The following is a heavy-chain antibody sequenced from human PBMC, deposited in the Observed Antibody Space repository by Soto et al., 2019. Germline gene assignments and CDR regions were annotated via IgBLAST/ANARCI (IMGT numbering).Heavy chain of an antibody. Sequence: QVQLVQSGAEVKKPGSSVKVSCKASGGTFSSYAISWVRQAPGQGLEWMGGIIPIFGTANYARKFQGRVTITADESTSTAYMELSSLRSEDTAVYYCATPGDYDYVWGSYRFPPGMDVWGQGTTVTVSS. J-gene: IGHJ6*02. D-gene: IGHD3-16*02. V-gene: IGHV1-69*12. CDR3: ATPGDYDYVWGSYRFPPGMDV. CDR1: GGTFSSYA. CDR2: IIPIFGTA.